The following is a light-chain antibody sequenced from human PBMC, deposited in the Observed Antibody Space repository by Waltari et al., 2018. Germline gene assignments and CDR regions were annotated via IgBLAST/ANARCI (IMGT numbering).Light chain of an antibody. CDR3: QQYYSISPT. CDR1: QSVLYSSNNKNY. J-gene: IGKJ1*01. V-gene: IGKV4-1*01. Sequence: DIVMTQSPDSLAVSLGERATTNCKSSQSVLYSSNNKNYLAWYQQKAGQPPKLLIYWASTRESGVPDRFSGSGSGTDFTLTISSLQAEDVAVYHCQQYYSISPTFGQGTKVEIK. CDR2: WAS.